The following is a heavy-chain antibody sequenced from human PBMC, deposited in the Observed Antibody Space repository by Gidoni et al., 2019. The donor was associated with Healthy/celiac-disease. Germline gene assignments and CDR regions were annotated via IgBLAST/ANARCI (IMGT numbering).Heavy chain of an antibody. D-gene: IGHD3-3*01. CDR1: GFTFSSYA. Sequence: EVQLLESGGGLVQPGGSLRLSCAASGFTFSSYAMSWVRQAPGKGLEWVSAISGSGGSTYYADAVKGRFTISRDNSKNTLYLQMNSLRAEDTAVYYCAKVRFDKGVHYDFWSGYYRGMDVWGQGTTVTVSS. CDR3: AKVRFDKGVHYDFWSGYYRGMDV. CDR2: ISGSGGST. V-gene: IGHV3-23*01. J-gene: IGHJ6*02.